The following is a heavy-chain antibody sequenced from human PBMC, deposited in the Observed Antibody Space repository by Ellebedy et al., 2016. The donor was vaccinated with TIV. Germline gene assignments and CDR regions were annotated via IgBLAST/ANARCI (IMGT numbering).Heavy chain of an antibody. CDR1: GFTFSRYA. J-gene: IGHJ4*02. CDR3: ARLGFWNGDRNLDY. CDR2: ISNTGGDT. D-gene: IGHD3-3*01. V-gene: IGHV3-23*01. Sequence: GESLKISXVASGFTFSRYAMNWFRQAPGKGLEWVSTISNTGGDTHYADSVQGRFTISRDNSKNTLFLQMNSLRTEDTAVYFCARLGFWNGDRNLDYWGQGTLLTVSS.